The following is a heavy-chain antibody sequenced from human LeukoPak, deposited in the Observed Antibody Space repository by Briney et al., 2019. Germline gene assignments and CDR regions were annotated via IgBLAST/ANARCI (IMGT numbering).Heavy chain of an antibody. D-gene: IGHD5-24*01. V-gene: IGHV3-30*04. CDR1: GFTFSSHA. Sequence: GGSLRLSCAASGFTFSSHALRWVRQAPGKGLEWVALISYDGSNTYYADSVKGRFTISRDNSKNTLYLQMNSLTAEDTAVYYCARGGRDGYNLPLDYWGQGTLVTVSS. CDR2: ISYDGSNT. CDR3: ARGGRDGYNLPLDY. J-gene: IGHJ4*02.